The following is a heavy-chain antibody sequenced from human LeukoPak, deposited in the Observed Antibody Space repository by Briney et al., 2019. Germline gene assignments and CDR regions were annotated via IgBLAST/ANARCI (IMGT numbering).Heavy chain of an antibody. CDR1: GFTFSSYS. CDR2: ISSSSSYI. Sequence: GGSLRLSCAASGFTFSSYSMNWVRQAPGKGLEWVSSISSSSSYIYYADSVKGRFTISRDNAQNSLYLQMNSLRAEDTAVYYCARDGRGNRPDYWGQGTLVTVSS. V-gene: IGHV3-21*01. D-gene: IGHD1-14*01. J-gene: IGHJ4*02. CDR3: ARDGRGNRPDY.